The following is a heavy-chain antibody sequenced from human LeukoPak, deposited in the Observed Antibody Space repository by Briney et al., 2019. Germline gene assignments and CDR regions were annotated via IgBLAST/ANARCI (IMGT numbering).Heavy chain of an antibody. CDR2: IYTSGST. CDR3: ARERRYSTSSRGVDY. D-gene: IGHD6-6*01. J-gene: IGHJ4*02. Sequence: PSETLSLTCTVSGGSISSGSCYWSWIRQPAGKGLEWIGRIYTSGSTNYNPSLKSRVTISVDTSKNQFSLKLSSVTAADTAVYYCARERRYSTSSRGVDYWGQGTLVTVSS. CDR1: GGSISSGSCY. V-gene: IGHV4-61*02.